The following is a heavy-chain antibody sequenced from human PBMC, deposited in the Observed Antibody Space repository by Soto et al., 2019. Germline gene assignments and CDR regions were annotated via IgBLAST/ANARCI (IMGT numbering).Heavy chain of an antibody. Sequence: ASVKVSCKASGGTFSSYAISWVRQAPGQGLEWMGGIIPIFGTANYAQRFQGRVTITADESTSTAYMELSSLRSEDTAVYYCARVVVVSSYYYGMDVWGQGTTVTVSS. CDR1: GGTFSSYA. D-gene: IGHD2-15*01. V-gene: IGHV1-69*13. CDR3: ARVVVVSSYYYGMDV. J-gene: IGHJ6*02. CDR2: IIPIFGTA.